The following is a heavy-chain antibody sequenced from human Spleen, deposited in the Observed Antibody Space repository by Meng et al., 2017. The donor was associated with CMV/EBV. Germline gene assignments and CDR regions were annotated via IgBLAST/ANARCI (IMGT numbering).Heavy chain of an antibody. CDR1: RFTFSSYS. J-gene: IGHJ6*02. Sequence: GGSLRLSCAASRFTFSSYSMNWVRQAPGKGLEWVSVISGGGSSTYYADSVKGRFTISRDNSKNTLYLQMHSLRVEDTAVYFCAKEDGDWNHGEYYYYYGLDVWGQGTTVTVSS. D-gene: IGHD1-1*01. V-gene: IGHV3-23*01. CDR2: ISGGGSST. CDR3: AKEDGDWNHGEYYYYYGLDV.